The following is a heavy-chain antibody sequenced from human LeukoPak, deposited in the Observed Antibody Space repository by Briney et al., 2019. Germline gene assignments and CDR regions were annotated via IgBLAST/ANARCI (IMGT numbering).Heavy chain of an antibody. J-gene: IGHJ4*02. CDR2: ISYDGSNK. D-gene: IGHD3-10*01. Sequence: GGSLRLSCAASGFTFSSYGMHWVRQAPGKGLEWVAVISYDGSNKYYADSVKGRFTISRGNSKNTLYLQMNSLRAEDTAVYYCAYFSGEGYYYGSGSYYRRGFDYWGQGTLVTVSS. CDR1: GFTFSSYG. CDR3: AYFSGEGYYYGSGSYYRRGFDY. V-gene: IGHV3-30*03.